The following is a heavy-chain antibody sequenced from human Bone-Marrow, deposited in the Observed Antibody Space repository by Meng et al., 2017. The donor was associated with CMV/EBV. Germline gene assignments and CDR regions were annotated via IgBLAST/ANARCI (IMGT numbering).Heavy chain of an antibody. J-gene: IGHJ4*02. Sequence: GESLKIACASSGFTFSSYAMSWVRQAPGKGLEWVSAISGSGGSTYYADSVKGRFTISRYNSENTLYLQMNSLRTEDTAVYYCAKGALAAAGLIDYWGQGTLVTVSS. CDR3: AKGALAAAGLIDY. CDR1: GFTFSSYA. CDR2: ISGSGGST. D-gene: IGHD6-13*01. V-gene: IGHV3-23*01.